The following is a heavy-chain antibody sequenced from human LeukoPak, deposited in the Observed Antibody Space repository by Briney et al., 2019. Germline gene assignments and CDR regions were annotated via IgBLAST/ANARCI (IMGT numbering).Heavy chain of an antibody. J-gene: IGHJ4*02. CDR2: INHSGST. CDR1: GGSISSSSYY. CDR3: ASSVWSGYYNFDY. V-gene: IGHV4-39*07. Sequence: PSETLSLTCTVSGGSISSSSYYWGWIRQPPGKGLEWIGEINHSGSTNYNPSLKSRVTISVDTSKNQFSLKLSSVTAADTAVYYCASSVWSGYYNFDYWGQGTLVTVSS. D-gene: IGHD3-3*01.